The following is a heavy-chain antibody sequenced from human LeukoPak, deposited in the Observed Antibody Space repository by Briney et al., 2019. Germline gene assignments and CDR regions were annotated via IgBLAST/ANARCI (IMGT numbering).Heavy chain of an antibody. Sequence: PSETLSLTRAVYGGSFSGYYWSWIRQPPGKGLEWIGEINHSGSTNYNPSLKSRVTISVDTSKNQFSLKLSSVTAADTAVYYCAREPPGNCSGGSCYSDAFDIWGQGTMVTVSS. V-gene: IGHV4-34*01. J-gene: IGHJ3*02. CDR1: GGSFSGYY. CDR3: AREPPGNCSGGSCYSDAFDI. D-gene: IGHD2-15*01. CDR2: INHSGST.